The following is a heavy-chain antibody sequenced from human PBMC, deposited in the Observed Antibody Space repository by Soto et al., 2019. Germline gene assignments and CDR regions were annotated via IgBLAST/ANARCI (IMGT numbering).Heavy chain of an antibody. CDR1: GFTFSSYA. CDR3: AKNRANWNYQVNGGYYYYYYMDV. Sequence: GGSLRLSCAASGFTFSSYAMSWVRQAPGKGLEWVSAISGSGGSTYYADSVKGRFTISRDNSKNTLYLQMNSLRAEDTAVYYCAKNRANWNYQVNGGYYYYYYMDVWGKGTTVTVSS. V-gene: IGHV3-23*01. CDR2: ISGSGGST. D-gene: IGHD1-7*01. J-gene: IGHJ6*03.